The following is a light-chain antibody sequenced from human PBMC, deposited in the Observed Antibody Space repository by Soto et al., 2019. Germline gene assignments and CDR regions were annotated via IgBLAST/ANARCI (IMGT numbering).Light chain of an antibody. CDR2: AAS. J-gene: IGKJ2*03. V-gene: IGKV1-9*01. Sequence: IQLTQSPSSLPASIGDRVTITCRASEGISRYLAWYQQIPGKAPKILIYAASTLQSGVPSRLSGSGSGTEFTLTISSLQPEDFGIYYCQQVYSYPYSFGRGTKLEIK. CDR3: QQVYSYPYS. CDR1: EGISRY.